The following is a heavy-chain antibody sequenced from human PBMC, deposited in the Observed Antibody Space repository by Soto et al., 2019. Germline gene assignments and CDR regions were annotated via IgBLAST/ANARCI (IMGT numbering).Heavy chain of an antibody. D-gene: IGHD6-19*01. CDR1: GFTFSSYG. CDR3: ARGGSSDWQVAFDF. CDR2: ISYDGSNK. Sequence: GGSLRLSCAASGFTFSSYGMHWVRQAPGKGLEWVAVISYDGSNKYYADSVKGRFTISRDNSKNTLYLQMNSLRAEDTAVYYCARGGSSDWQVAFDFWGQGTMVTVSS. V-gene: IGHV3-30*03. J-gene: IGHJ3*01.